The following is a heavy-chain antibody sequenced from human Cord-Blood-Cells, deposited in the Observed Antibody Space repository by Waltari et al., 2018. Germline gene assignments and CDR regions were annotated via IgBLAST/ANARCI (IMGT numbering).Heavy chain of an antibody. CDR1: GGSISSGGYY. Sequence: QVQLQESGPGLVKPSQTLSLTCTVSGGSISSGGYYWSWIRQHPGQGLEWSGYIKYRGGTDHNPALEVRVTISVDAARNQFALKLSSVTAAETAVYYCARARRDGYNPVDYWGQGTLVTVSS. V-gene: IGHV4-31*03. CDR2: IKYRGGT. CDR3: ARARRDGYNPVDY. J-gene: IGHJ4*02. D-gene: IGHD5-12*01.